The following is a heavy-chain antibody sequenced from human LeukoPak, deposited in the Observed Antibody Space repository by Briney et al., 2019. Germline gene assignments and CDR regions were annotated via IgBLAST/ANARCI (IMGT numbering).Heavy chain of an antibody. CDR2: TYYRSKRYN. V-gene: IGHV6-1*01. Sequence: SHTLSLPCAISGDRVSSNSAAWNWIRQSPSRGLEWLGRTYYRSKRYNDYAVSVKSRITINPDTSKDQFSLQLNSVTPEDTAVYYWARDGRRFGQYSYGYYFDYWGQGTLVTVSS. CDR1: GDRVSSNSAA. D-gene: IGHD5-18*01. J-gene: IGHJ4*02. CDR3: ARDGRRFGQYSYGYYFDY.